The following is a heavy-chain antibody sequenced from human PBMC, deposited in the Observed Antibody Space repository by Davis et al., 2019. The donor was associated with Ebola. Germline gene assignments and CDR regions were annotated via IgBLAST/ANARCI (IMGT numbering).Heavy chain of an antibody. V-gene: IGHV4-59*02. CDR2: IYYSGST. CDR1: GGSVGSDY. Sequence: SETLSLTCSVSGGSVGSDYWSWIRQPPGKGLEWIGYIYYSGSTNYNPSLKSRVTISVDTSKNQFSLKLSSVTAADTAVYYCASTMVRGVRDYWGQGTLVTVSS. D-gene: IGHD3-10*01. J-gene: IGHJ4*02. CDR3: ASTMVRGVRDY.